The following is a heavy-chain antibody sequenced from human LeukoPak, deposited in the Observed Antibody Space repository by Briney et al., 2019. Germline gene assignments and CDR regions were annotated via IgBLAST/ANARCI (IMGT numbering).Heavy chain of an antibody. Sequence: GGSLRLSCAASGFAFNHFGMHWVRQAPGKGLEYVAVISHDGSIKYYVDSVEGRFTISRDNSKNTLYLQMNSLRAEDTAVYCCAKGYYNSGPWGQGTLVTVSS. D-gene: IGHD6-25*01. J-gene: IGHJ5*02. CDR1: GFAFNHFG. CDR2: ISHDGSIK. V-gene: IGHV3-30*18. CDR3: AKGYYNSGP.